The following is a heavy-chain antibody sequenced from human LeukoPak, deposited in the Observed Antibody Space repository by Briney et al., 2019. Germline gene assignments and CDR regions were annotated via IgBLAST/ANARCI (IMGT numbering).Heavy chain of an antibody. CDR2: ISYDGSNK. J-gene: IGHJ6*02. V-gene: IGHV3-30-3*02. Sequence: GGSLRLSCAASGFTFSSYAMHWVRQAPGKGLEWVAVISYDGSNKYYADSVKGRFTISRDNSKSTLYLQMNSLRAEDAAVYYCAKTIVPTRNYDYYYGMDVWGQGTTVTVSS. D-gene: IGHD1-14*01. CDR3: AKTIVPTRNYDYYYGMDV. CDR1: GFTFSSYA.